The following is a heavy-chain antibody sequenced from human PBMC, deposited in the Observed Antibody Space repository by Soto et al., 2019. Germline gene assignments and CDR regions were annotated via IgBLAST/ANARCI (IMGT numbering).Heavy chain of an antibody. J-gene: IGHJ6*02. CDR3: AKDDSNPFGTDV. CDR2: ISGSGRNT. CDR1: GFTFSTYA. V-gene: IGHV3-23*01. Sequence: GSLRLSCAASGFTFSTYAMSWVRQAPGQGLEWVSSISGSGRNTYYTDSVKGRFAISRDNSRNTLFLQMSILRAEDTAVYYCAKDDSNPFGTDVWGRRSTVTVSS. D-gene: IGHD3-16*01.